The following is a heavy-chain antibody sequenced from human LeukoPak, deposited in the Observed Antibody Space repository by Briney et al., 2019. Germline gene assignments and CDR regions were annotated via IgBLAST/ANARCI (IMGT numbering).Heavy chain of an antibody. CDR1: GGSISSYY. V-gene: IGHV4-59*08. Sequence: SETLSLTCTVSGGSISSYYWSWIRQPPGKGLEWIGYIYYSGSTNYNPSLKSRVTISVDTSKNQFSLKLSSVTAADTAVYYCARHPYCSSTSCYADAFDIWGQGTMVTVSS. J-gene: IGHJ3*02. CDR2: IYYSGST. CDR3: ARHPYCSSTSCYADAFDI. D-gene: IGHD2-2*01.